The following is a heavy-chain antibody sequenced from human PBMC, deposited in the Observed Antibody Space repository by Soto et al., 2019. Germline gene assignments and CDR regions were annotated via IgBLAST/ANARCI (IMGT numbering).Heavy chain of an antibody. V-gene: IGHV1-69*01. CDR3: AGDGGRRSGGIDY. D-gene: IGHD1-26*01. CDR1: GGTFSSYS. J-gene: IGHJ4*02. CDR2: IIPIFGTA. Sequence: QVQLVQSGAEVKKPGSSVKVSCKASGGTFSSYSINWVRQAPGQGHEWMGEIIPIFGTANYAQKFPGRVTFAVDEATSTAYMAPGSMRSEDTAVYYCAGDGGRRSGGIDYWGQGTLVTVSS.